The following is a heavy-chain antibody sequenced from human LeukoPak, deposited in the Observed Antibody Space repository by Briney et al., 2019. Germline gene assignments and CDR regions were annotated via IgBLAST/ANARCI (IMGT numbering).Heavy chain of an antibody. J-gene: IGHJ4*02. CDR1: GYTYTAYY. V-gene: IGHV1-2*02. CDR2: IDSNTGDT. Sequence: ASVKVSCKASGYTYTAYYMDWVRQAPGQGLEWMGWIDSNTGDTKYAQKFQGRLTITRDTSTGTAYMELRSLISGDTAVYYCASEAFCAGGTCHLPRVASWGPGTLLTVSS. CDR3: ASEAFCAGGTCHLPRVAS. D-gene: IGHD2-8*02.